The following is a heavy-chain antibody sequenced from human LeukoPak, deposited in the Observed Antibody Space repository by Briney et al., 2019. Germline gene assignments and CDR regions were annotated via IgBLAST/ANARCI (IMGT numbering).Heavy chain of an antibody. CDR2: LSPDGSST. J-gene: IGHJ4*02. D-gene: IGHD1-14*01. CDR1: GFTFSSYW. Sequence: GGSLRLSCAASGFTFSSYWMQWVRQAPGKGLVWVSRLSPDGSSTTSADSVKGRFTISRDNAKNTLYLQIGSLRADDTAVYYCTRMSREPPGQPALWGKETLVTVSS. CDR3: TRMSREPPGQPAL. V-gene: IGHV3-74*01.